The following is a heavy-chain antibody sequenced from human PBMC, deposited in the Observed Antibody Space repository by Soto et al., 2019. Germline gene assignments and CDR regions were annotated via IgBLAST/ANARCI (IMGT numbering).Heavy chain of an antibody. CDR1: GGTFSSYA. D-gene: IGHD3-22*01. Sequence: QVQLVQSGAEVKKPGSSVKVSCKASGGTFSSYAISWVRQAPGQGLEWMGGIIPIFGTANYAQKFQGRVTITADESTSTAYMELSNLRSEDTAVYYCARGTYYYDSSGYYRLDYWGQGTLVTVSS. CDR2: IIPIFGTA. V-gene: IGHV1-69*01. CDR3: ARGTYYYDSSGYYRLDY. J-gene: IGHJ4*02.